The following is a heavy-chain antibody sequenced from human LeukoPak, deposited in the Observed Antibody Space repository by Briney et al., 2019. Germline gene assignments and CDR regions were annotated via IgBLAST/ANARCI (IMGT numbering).Heavy chain of an antibody. V-gene: IGHV5-51*01. J-gene: IGHJ5*02. CDR1: GYIFTNYC. Sequence: GESLKISCKGSGYIFTNYCIVWVRQMPGKGLEWMGIIYPTDSYTSYSPSFQGQVTISADKSINTAYLQWTSLKASDTAMYYCARTDYNFWFDPWGQGTLVTVSS. CDR3: ARTDYNFWFDP. D-gene: IGHD5-24*01. CDR2: IYPTDSYT.